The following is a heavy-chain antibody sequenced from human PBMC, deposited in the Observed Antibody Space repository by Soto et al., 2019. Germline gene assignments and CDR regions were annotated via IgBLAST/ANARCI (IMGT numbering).Heavy chain of an antibody. Sequence: SGPTLVNPTQTLTLTCTFSGFSLSTSGVGVGWTRQPPGKALEWLALVYWDDDKRYSPSLKSRLTITKDTSKNQVVLTMTNMDPVDTATYYCAHRVGVAADGTRFDRWGQGTLVTVSS. CDR2: VYWDDDK. J-gene: IGHJ5*02. CDR3: AHRVGVAADGTRFDR. V-gene: IGHV2-5*02. CDR1: GFSLSTSGVG. D-gene: IGHD6-13*01.